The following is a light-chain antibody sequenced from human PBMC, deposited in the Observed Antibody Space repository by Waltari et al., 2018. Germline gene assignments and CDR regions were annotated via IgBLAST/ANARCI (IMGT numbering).Light chain of an antibody. Sequence: EIVLTQSPATLSLSPGERATLSCRASQRVSSYLAWYQQKPGQAPRLLIDDASNRATGIPARFSGSGSGTDFTLTISSLEPEDFAVYYCQQRSNWLTFGGGTKGEIK. CDR3: QQRSNWLT. J-gene: IGKJ4*01. CDR1: QRVSSY. V-gene: IGKV3-11*01. CDR2: DAS.